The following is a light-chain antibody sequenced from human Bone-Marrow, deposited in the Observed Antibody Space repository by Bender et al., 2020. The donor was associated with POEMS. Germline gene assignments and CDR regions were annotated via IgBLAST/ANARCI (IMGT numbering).Light chain of an antibody. V-gene: IGLV2-11*01. CDR2: DVS. Sequence: QSALTQPRSVSGSPGQSVTISCTGTSSDVGGYNYVSWYQQHPGKAPKLILSDVSKRPSGISNRFSGSKSGNTASLTISGLQAEDEADYHCCSYVGSSTWVFGGGTKLTVL. CDR3: CSYVGSSTWV. J-gene: IGLJ3*02. CDR1: SSDVGGYNY.